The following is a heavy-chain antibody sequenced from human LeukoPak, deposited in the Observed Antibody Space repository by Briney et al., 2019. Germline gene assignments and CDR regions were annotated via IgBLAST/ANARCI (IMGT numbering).Heavy chain of an antibody. D-gene: IGHD3-10*01. CDR1: GGTFSSYA. Sequence: GASVKDSCKASGGTFSSYAISWVRQAPGQGLEWMGRIIPILGIANYAQKFQGRVTITADKSTSTAYMELSGLRSEDTAVYYCARDWFGEDGMDVWGQGTTVTVSS. CDR2: IIPILGIA. J-gene: IGHJ6*02. V-gene: IGHV1-69*04. CDR3: ARDWFGEDGMDV.